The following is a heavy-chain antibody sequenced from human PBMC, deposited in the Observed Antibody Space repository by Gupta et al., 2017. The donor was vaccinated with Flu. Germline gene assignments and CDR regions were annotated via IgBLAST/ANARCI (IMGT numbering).Heavy chain of an antibody. Sequence: QVQLVQSGTELQQPVASVKVSCKASGYSFNNYDINWMRQATGQGLEWMGYMSPSSGNTGLAEKFQGRVTMTRDTSISTAYMALNDLKSEDTAVYYCARGVTAGVDYWGQGTLVTVSS. CDR3: ARGVTAGVDY. CDR2: MSPSSGNT. J-gene: IGHJ4*02. V-gene: IGHV1-8*01. CDR1: GYSFNNYD. D-gene: IGHD6-19*01.